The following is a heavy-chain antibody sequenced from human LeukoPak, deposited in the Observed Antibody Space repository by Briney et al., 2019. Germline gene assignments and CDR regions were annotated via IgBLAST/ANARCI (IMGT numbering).Heavy chain of an antibody. J-gene: IGHJ4*02. V-gene: IGHV3-30*04. Sequence: GGSLRLSCAASGFTFSSYAMHWVRQASGKGLEWVAVISYDGSNKYYADSVKGRFTISRDNSKNTLYLQMNSLRAEDTAVYYCVRDGGVSGYDLLDYWGRGTLVTVSS. CDR1: GFTFSSYA. D-gene: IGHD5-12*01. CDR3: VRDGGVSGYDLLDY. CDR2: ISYDGSNK.